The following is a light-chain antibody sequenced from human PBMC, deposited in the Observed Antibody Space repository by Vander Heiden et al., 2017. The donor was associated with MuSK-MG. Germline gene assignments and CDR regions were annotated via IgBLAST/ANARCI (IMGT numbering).Light chain of an antibody. CDR1: SSNIGSNS. Sequence: QSVLTQPPSASGTPGQRVTISCSGSSSNIGSNSVNWYQHLPRTAPRLLIYSNTQRPSGVPDRFSGSKAGTSASLAISGLQSEDEADYYCAAWDDSLNGLIFGGGTKLTVL. V-gene: IGLV1-44*01. CDR3: AAWDDSLNGLI. J-gene: IGLJ2*01. CDR2: SNT.